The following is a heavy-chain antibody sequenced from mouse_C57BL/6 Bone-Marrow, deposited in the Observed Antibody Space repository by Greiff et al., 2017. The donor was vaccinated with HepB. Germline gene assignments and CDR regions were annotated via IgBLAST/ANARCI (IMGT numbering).Heavy chain of an antibody. CDR3: ARLGYYGSSSMDY. J-gene: IGHJ4*01. CDR2: ISSGSSTI. V-gene: IGHV5-17*01. CDR1: GFTFSDYG. Sequence: EVKLIESGGGLVKPGGSLKLSCAASGFTFSDYGMHWVRQAPEKGLEWVAYISSGSSTIYYADTVKGRFTSSRDNAKNTLFLQMTSLRSEDTAMYYCARLGYYGSSSMDYWGQGTSVTVSS. D-gene: IGHD1-1*01.